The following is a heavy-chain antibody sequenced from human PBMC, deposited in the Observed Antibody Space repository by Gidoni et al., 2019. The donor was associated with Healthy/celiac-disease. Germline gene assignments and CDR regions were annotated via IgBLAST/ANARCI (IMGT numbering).Heavy chain of an antibody. CDR1: GGSITSGSYY. J-gene: IGHJ6*03. Sequence: QVQLQESGPGLVKPSQTLPLTCTVSGGSITSGSYYWSWIRQPAVKGLEWIGRSDTSGSTNYNPSLKRLVTISVDTSKNQFSLKLSSVTAADTAVYYCAREIITGTAPPDYYYYMDVWGKGTTVTVSS. CDR2: SDTSGST. CDR3: AREIITGTAPPDYYYYMDV. D-gene: IGHD1-20*01. V-gene: IGHV4-61*02.